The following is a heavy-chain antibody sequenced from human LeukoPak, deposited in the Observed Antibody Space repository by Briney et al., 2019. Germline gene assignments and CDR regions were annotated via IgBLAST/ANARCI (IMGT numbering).Heavy chain of an antibody. CDR3: ARGRQEVSMIVVVMTAVSYYLDV. CDR2: INPSGRV. V-gene: IGHV4-34*01. CDR1: GVSFSGYY. D-gene: IGHD3-22*01. Sequence: SETLSLTCAVYGVSFSGYYWTWVRQAPGKGLEWIGEINPSGRVSYNPSLKSRVTISADDSKNKFSLNLRSLTAADTAVYYCARGRQEVSMIVVVMTAVSYYLDVWGKGTTVTVS. J-gene: IGHJ6*03.